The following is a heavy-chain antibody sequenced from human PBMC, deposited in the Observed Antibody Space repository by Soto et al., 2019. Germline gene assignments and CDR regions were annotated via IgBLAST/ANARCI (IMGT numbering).Heavy chain of an antibody. D-gene: IGHD6-19*01. CDR3: ARYSSGWYRSNFDY. Sequence: QITLKESGPTLVKPTQTLTLTCTFSGFSLSTSGVGVGWIRQPPGKALEWLALIYWDDDKRYSPSLKSRLTITKDTSKNQVVLTMTNMDPVDTATYYCARYSSGWYRSNFDYWGQGTLVTVSS. V-gene: IGHV2-5*02. CDR1: GFSLSTSGVG. CDR2: IYWDDDK. J-gene: IGHJ4*02.